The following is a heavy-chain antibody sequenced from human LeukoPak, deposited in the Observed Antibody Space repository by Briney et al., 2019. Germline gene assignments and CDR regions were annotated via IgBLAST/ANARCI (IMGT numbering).Heavy chain of an antibody. V-gene: IGHV3-64*01. CDR3: ARGPHAGYYDSSGYYPPFDY. D-gene: IGHD3-22*01. CDR2: ISSNGSST. Sequence: GGSLRLSCAASGFTFSSYAMHWVRQAPGKGLEYVSAISSNGSSTYYANSVKGRFTISRDNSKNTLYLQMGSLRAEDMAVYYCARGPHAGYYDSSGYYPPFDYWGQGTLVTVSS. CDR1: GFTFSSYA. J-gene: IGHJ4*02.